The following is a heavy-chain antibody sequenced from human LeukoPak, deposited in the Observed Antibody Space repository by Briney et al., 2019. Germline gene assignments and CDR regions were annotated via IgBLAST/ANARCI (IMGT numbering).Heavy chain of an antibody. CDR2: IWYDGSKE. Sequence: GRSLRLSCAASGFTFSSHGMHWVRQAPGKGLEWVAAIWYDGSKEFYADSVKGRFTISRDNSKNTLYLQMNTLRAEDTAVYYCAKDVSWNWFDPWGQGTLVTVSS. CDR3: AKDVSWNWFDP. J-gene: IGHJ5*02. V-gene: IGHV3-33*06. CDR1: GFTFSSHG.